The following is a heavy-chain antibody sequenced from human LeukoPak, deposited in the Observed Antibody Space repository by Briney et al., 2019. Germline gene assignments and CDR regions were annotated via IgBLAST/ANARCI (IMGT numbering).Heavy chain of an antibody. CDR3: ARGVALLAPNY. J-gene: IGHJ4*02. D-gene: IGHD3-10*01. CDR1: GDSISTSSSY. Sequence: SETLSLTCSVSGDSISTSSSYWGWVRQPPGKGLEWFGSIFDSGSTSYNPSLKSRVTISLDMSKNQFFLKVRSVTAADTAVYYCARGVALLAPNYWGQGTLVSVSS. CDR2: IFDSGST. V-gene: IGHV4-39*07.